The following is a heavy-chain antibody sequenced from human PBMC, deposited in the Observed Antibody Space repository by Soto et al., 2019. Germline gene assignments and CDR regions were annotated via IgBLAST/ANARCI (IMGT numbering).Heavy chain of an antibody. CDR2: ISAYNGNT. D-gene: IGHD3-16*02. CDR3: ARQSAYIWGSYRPMGAFDI. CDR1: GYTFTSYG. V-gene: IGHV1-18*01. Sequence: ASVKVSCKASGYTFTSYGISWVRQAPGQGLEWMGWISAYNGNTNYAQKLQGRVTMTTDTSTSTAYMELRSLRSDDTAVYYCARQSAYIWGSYRPMGAFDIWGQGTMVTVS. J-gene: IGHJ3*02.